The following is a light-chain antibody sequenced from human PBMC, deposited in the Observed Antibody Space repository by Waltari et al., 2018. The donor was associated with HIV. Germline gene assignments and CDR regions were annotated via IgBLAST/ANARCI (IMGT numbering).Light chain of an antibody. CDR3: QQYGGSPIFT. CDR2: GGS. Sequence: EIPLTQSPGTLHLPPGERAILSCRASERVSRAYLAWYQQKPGQAPRLLISGGSNRATGIPDRFRGSGSGTDFTLTISRLEPEDFAVYYCQQYGGSPIFTFGPGTKVEI. CDR1: ERVSRAY. V-gene: IGKV3-20*01. J-gene: IGKJ3*01.